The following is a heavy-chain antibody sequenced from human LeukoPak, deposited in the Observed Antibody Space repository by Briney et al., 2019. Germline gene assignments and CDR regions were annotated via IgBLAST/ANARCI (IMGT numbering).Heavy chain of an antibody. CDR2: MNPNSGNT. CDR1: RYTFTSYD. CDR3: ARGRRMITFGGVIVIGTQDFDY. J-gene: IGHJ4*02. Sequence: ASVKVSCKASRYTFTSYDINWVRQATGQGLEWMGWMNPNSGNTGYAQKFQGRVTMTRNTSISTAYMELSSLRSEDTAVYYCARGRRMITFGGVIVIGTQDFDYWGQGTLVTVSS. D-gene: IGHD3-16*02. V-gene: IGHV1-8*01.